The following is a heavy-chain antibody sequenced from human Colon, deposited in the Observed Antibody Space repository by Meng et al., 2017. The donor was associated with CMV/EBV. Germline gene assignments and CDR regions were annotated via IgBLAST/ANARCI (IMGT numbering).Heavy chain of an antibody. CDR3: ARQDWGPYFDS. CDR2: ISSDGNTK. J-gene: IGHJ4*02. Sequence: GESLMISCTASGFKPSGYLMHWVRQTPAKGLEWVAHISSDGNTKYYAATVEGRFTVSRDNSNNTLYLEMTNLKTDDAAVYYCARQDWGPYFDSWGQGTLVTVSS. CDR1: GFKPSGYL. D-gene: IGHD7-27*01. V-gene: IGHV3-30-3*01.